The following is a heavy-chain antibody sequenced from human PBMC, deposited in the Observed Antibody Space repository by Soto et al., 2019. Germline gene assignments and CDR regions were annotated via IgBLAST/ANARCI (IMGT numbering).Heavy chain of an antibody. CDR2: ISYDGSNK. J-gene: IGHJ4*02. CDR1: GFTFSSYA. Sequence: GGSLRLSCVASGFTFSSYAIHWVRQAPGKGLEWVAVISYDGSNKYYADSVKGRFTISRDNSKNTLYLQMNSLRAEDTAAYYCARGDSRDYDFWSGYFPSLLDYWGQGTLVTVSS. V-gene: IGHV3-30-3*01. CDR3: ARGDSRDYDFWSGYFPSLLDY. D-gene: IGHD3-3*01.